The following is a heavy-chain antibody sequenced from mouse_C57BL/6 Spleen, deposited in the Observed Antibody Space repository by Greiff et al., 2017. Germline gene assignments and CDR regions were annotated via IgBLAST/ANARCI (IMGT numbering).Heavy chain of an antibody. D-gene: IGHD1-1*01. CDR2: IYPRSGNT. CDR1: GYTFTSYG. V-gene: IGHV1-81*01. Sequence: VQLQQSGAELARPGASVKLSCKASGYTFTSYGISWVKQRTGQGLEWIGEIYPRSGNTYYNEKFKGKATLTADKSSSTAYMELRSLTSEDSAVYFCAREEITTVPFDYWGQGTTLTVSA. J-gene: IGHJ2*01. CDR3: AREEITTVPFDY.